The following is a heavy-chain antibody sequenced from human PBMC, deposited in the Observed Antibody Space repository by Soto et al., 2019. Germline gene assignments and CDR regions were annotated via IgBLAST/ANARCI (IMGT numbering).Heavy chain of an antibody. CDR1: GFTFSSYW. Sequence: EVRLVESGGGLVQPGGSLRLSCVASGFTFSSYWMSWVRQAPGKGLEWVANIKGDGSEKRYVDSVKGRLTISRDNAKNSVYLQMNSLRVEDTALYYCGRDEVRNGVGVWGQGTMVTVSS. CDR2: IKGDGSEK. J-gene: IGHJ6*02. V-gene: IGHV3-7*01. CDR3: GRDEVRNGVGV.